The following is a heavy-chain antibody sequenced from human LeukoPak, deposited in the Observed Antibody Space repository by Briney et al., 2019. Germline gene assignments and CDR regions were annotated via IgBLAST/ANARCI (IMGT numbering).Heavy chain of an antibody. D-gene: IGHD3-10*01. CDR2: ISGSGGST. CDR3: AKDTGFGELSLHYFDY. CDR1: GFTFSSYA. V-gene: IGHV3-23*01. J-gene: IGHJ4*02. Sequence: GGSLRLSCAASGFTFSSYAMSWVRQAPGKGLEWVSAISGSGGSTYYADSVKGRFTISRDNSKNTLYLQMNSLRAEDTAVYYCAKDTGFGELSLHYFDYWGQGTLVTVSS.